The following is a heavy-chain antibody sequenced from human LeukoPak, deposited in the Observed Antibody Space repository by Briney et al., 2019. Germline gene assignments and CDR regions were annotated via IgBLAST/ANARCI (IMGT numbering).Heavy chain of an antibody. J-gene: IGHJ4*02. V-gene: IGHV4-59*01. CDR3: ARYGGGVRTFDY. Sequence: PSETLSLTCTVSGGSISSYYWSWIRQPPGKGLEWIGYIYYSGGTNYNPSLKSRVTISVDTSKNQFSLKLSSVTAADTAVYYCARYGGGVRTFDYWGQGTLVTVSS. D-gene: IGHD4-23*01. CDR2: IYYSGGT. CDR1: GGSISSYY.